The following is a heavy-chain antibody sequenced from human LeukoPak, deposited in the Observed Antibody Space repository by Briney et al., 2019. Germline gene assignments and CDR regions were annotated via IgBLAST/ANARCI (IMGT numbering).Heavy chain of an antibody. J-gene: IGHJ3*02. Sequence: GGSLRLSCAASGFTFSSYSMNWVRQAPGKGLEWVSSISSSSSYIYYADSVKGRFTISRDNAKNSLYLQMNSLRAEDTAVYYCARDDLAGITGTTEGAFDIWGQGTMVTVSS. CDR1: GFTFSSYS. D-gene: IGHD1-7*01. V-gene: IGHV3-21*01. CDR3: ARDDLAGITGTTEGAFDI. CDR2: ISSSSSYI.